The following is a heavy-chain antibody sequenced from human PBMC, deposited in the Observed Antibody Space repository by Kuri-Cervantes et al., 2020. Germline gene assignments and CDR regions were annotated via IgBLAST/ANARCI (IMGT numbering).Heavy chain of an antibody. V-gene: IGHV1-46*01. Sequence: ASVKVSCKASGYTFTGYYMHWVRQAPGQGLEWMGIINPSGGSTSYAQKFQGRVTMTRVTSTSTVYMELSSLRSEDTAVYYCARAGIVGADYWNYYYYGMDVWGQGTTVTVSS. CDR3: ARAGIVGADYWNYYYYGMDV. D-gene: IGHD1-26*01. CDR1: GYTFTGYY. J-gene: IGHJ6*02. CDR2: INPSGGST.